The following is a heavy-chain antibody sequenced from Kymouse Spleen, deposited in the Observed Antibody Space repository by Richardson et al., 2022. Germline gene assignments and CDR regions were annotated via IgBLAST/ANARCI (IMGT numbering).Heavy chain of an antibody. CDR3: ARRPLSYGLDY. V-gene: IGHV3-33*01. CDR1: GFTFSSYG. Sequence: QVQLVESGGGVVQPGRSLRLSCAASGFTFSSYGMHWVRQAPGKGLEWVAVIWYDGSNKYYADSVKGRFTISRDNSKNTLYLQMNSLRAEDTAVYYCARRPLSYGLDYWGQGTLVTVSS. D-gene: IGHD5-18,IGHD5-18*01. J-gene: IGHJ4*02. CDR2: IWYDGSNK.